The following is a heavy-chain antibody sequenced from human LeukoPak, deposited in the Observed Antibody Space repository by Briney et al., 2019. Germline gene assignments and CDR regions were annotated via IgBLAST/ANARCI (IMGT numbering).Heavy chain of an antibody. V-gene: IGHV4-59*01. J-gene: IGHJ6*02. D-gene: IGHD2-2*01. CDR2: IYYSGST. Sequence: SETLSLTCTASGGSISSYYWSWIRQPPGKGLEWIGYIYYSGSTNYNPSLKSRVTISVDTSKNQFSLKLSSVTAADTAVYYCARDRRYCSSTSCYGGGSYYYGMDVWGQGTTVTVSS. CDR3: ARDRRYCSSTSCYGGGSYYYGMDV. CDR1: GGSISSYY.